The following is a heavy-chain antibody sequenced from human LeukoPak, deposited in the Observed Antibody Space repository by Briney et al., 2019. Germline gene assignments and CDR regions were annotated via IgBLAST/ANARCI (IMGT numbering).Heavy chain of an antibody. CDR2: ITDSGIST. Sequence: GGSLRLSCAASGFTFNSYAMAWVRQAPEKGLEWVSSITDSGISTYYADSVKGRFTISRDNSKNTLYLQMNSLGAEDTAVYYCAKGSRGSYDYWGQGTLVTVSS. V-gene: IGHV3-23*01. D-gene: IGHD1-26*01. CDR3: AKGSRGSYDY. CDR1: GFTFNSYA. J-gene: IGHJ4*02.